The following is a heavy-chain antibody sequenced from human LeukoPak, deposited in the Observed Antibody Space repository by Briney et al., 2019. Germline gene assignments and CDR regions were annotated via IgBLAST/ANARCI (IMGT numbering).Heavy chain of an antibody. CDR1: GGPFSGYY. CDR3: ARGRPGGGGSWFDP. V-gene: IGHV4-34*01. D-gene: IGHD3-10*01. CDR2: INHSGST. J-gene: IGHJ5*02. Sequence: SETLSLTCAVYGGPFSGYYWSWIRQPPGKGLEWIGEINHSGSTNYNPSLKSRVTISVDTSKNQFSLKLSSVTAADTAVYYCARGRPGGGGSWFDPWGQGTLVTVSS.